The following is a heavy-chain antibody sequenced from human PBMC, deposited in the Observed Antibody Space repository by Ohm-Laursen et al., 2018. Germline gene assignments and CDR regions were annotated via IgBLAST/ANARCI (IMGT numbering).Heavy chain of an antibody. CDR1: GFTFSSYA. J-gene: IGHJ4*02. Sequence: SLRLSCAASGFTFSSYAMSWVRQTPGKSLECISTISGSGASSHYADSVKGRFTISRDNAKNTLYLQMNSLRAEDTAVYYCAKGTTDVDYWGQGTLVTVSS. V-gene: IGHV3-23*01. CDR3: AKGTTDVDY. CDR2: ISGSGASS. D-gene: IGHD1-1*01.